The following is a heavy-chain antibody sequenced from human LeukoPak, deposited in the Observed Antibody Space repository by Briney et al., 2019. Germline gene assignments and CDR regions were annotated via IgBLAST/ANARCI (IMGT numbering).Heavy chain of an antibody. Sequence: GGSLRLSCAASGFTFSSYSMNWVRQAPGKGLEWVSSISSSSSYIYYADSVKGRFTISRDNAKNSLYLQMNSLRAEDTAVYYCARCRPPPVGGYFDYWGQGTLVTVSS. V-gene: IGHV3-21*01. CDR1: GFTFSSYS. J-gene: IGHJ4*02. CDR2: ISSSSSYI. CDR3: ARCRPPPVGGYFDY.